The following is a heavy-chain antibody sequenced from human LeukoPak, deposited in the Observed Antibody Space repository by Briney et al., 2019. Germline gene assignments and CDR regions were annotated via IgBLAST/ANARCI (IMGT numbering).Heavy chain of an antibody. V-gene: IGHV3-30*02. Sequence: GGSLRLSCAASGFTFSNYGMHWVRQAPGKGLEWVAFVRYDESTKFYADSVKGRFTISRDNSKNSLYLQMNSLRAEDTAVYYCARDSLAAAGIDYWGQGTLVTVSS. CDR2: VRYDESTK. D-gene: IGHD6-13*01. CDR1: GFTFSNYG. CDR3: ARDSLAAAGIDY. J-gene: IGHJ4*02.